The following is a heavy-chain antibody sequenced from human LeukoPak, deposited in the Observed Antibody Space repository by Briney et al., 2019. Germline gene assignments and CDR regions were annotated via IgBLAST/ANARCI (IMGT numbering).Heavy chain of an antibody. CDR2: ISYDGSNK. D-gene: IGHD3-22*01. Sequence: PGGSLRLSCAASGFTFSNAWMSWVRQAPGKGLEWVAVISYDGSNKYYADSVKGRFTISRDNSKNTLYLQMNSLRAEDTAVYYCARDGMYYYDSSGYSDAFDIWGQGTMVTVSS. V-gene: IGHV3-30-3*01. CDR1: GFTFSNAW. J-gene: IGHJ3*02. CDR3: ARDGMYYYDSSGYSDAFDI.